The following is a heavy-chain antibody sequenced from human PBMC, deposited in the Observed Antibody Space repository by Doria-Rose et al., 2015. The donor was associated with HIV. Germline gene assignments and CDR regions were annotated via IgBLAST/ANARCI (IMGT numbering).Heavy chain of an antibody. J-gene: IGHJ6*03. CDR3: ARFRPSRGIYYSLDV. D-gene: IGHD3-10*01. CDR1: GGSTSSYY. CDR2: IYSSGST. Sequence: VQLQESGPGLVKPAETLSLTCTVSGGSTSSYYWNWIRQPPGKGLEWTGYIYSSGSTHYNSSLKSRVTISIDTSKNQFSLKLSFVPAADTAVYYCARFRPSRGIYYSLDVWGKGTTVTVSS. V-gene: IGHV4-4*09.